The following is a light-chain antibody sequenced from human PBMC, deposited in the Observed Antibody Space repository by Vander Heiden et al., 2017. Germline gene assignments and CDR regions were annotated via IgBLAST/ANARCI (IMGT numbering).Light chain of an antibody. CDR2: DAS. Sequence: EIVLTQSPATLSLSPGERAHLSCKASHSVSSCLDWYQQKPGQAPRHLIYDASNRATGIPARFSGSGSGTDFTLTISSLEPEDFAVYFCQQRSNWPPLTFGGGTKVEIK. J-gene: IGKJ4*01. CDR3: QQRSNWPPLT. V-gene: IGKV3-11*01. CDR1: HSVSSC.